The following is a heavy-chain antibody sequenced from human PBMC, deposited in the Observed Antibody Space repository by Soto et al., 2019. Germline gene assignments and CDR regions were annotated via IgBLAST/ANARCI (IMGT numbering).Heavy chain of an antibody. CDR3: ARSRRVLRFLEWSINYYYYYGMDV. J-gene: IGHJ6*04. V-gene: IGHV4-39*01. D-gene: IGHD3-3*01. CDR2: IYYSGST. Sequence: PSETLSLTCTVSGGSISSSSYYWGWIRQPPGKGLEWIGSIYYSGSTYYNPSLKSRVTISVDTSKNQFSLKLSSVTAADTAVYYCARSRRVLRFLEWSINYYYYYGMDVWGKGTTVTVSS. CDR1: GGSISSSSYY.